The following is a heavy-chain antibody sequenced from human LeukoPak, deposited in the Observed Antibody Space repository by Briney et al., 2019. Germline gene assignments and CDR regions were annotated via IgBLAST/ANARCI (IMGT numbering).Heavy chain of an antibody. J-gene: IGHJ4*02. V-gene: IGHV1-18*01. CDR3: ARAARGLRPFDY. CDR1: GYTFTSYG. Sequence: ASVKVSCKASGYTFTSYGISWVRQAPGQGLEWMGWISAYNGNTNLAQKVQGRVTMTTDTSTSTAYMELRSLRSDDTAVYYCARAARGLRPFDYWGQGTLVTVSS. CDR2: ISAYNGNT. D-gene: IGHD3-16*01.